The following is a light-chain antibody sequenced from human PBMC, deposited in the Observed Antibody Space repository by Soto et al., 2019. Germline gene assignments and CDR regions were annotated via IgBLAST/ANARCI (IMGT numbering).Light chain of an antibody. V-gene: IGKV3-20*01. CDR1: QSVSNNF. CDR2: GAS. J-gene: IGKJ1*01. Sequence: ETVMTQSPVTLSFSPWEIATLSCRASQSVSNNFLAWYQQKPGQAPRLLIYGASSRATGIPDRFSGSGSGTDFTLTISRLETEDFGVYYCQQYATSPPRTFGQGTKVDIK. CDR3: QQYATSPPRT.